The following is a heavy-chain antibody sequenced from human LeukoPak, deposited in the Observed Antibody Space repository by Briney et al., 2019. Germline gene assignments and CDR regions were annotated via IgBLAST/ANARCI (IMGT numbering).Heavy chain of an antibody. CDR3: ARGAGIAAAGDY. CDR2: ISSSSSYI. V-gene: IGHV3-21*01. D-gene: IGHD6-13*01. J-gene: IGHJ4*02. Sequence: GGSLRLSCAASGFTFSSYSMNWVRQAPGKGLEWVSSISSSSSYIYYADSVKGRFTISRDNAKNSLYLQMNSLRAEDTAVYYCARGAGIAAAGDYGGQGTLVTVSS. CDR1: GFTFSSYS.